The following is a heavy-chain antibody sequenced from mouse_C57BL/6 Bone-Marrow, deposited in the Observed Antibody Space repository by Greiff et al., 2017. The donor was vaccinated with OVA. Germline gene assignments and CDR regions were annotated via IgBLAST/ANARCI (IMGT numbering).Heavy chain of an antibody. J-gene: IGHJ3*01. Sequence: EVQLQQSGPELVKPGASVKISCKASGYTFTDYYMTWVKQSHGKSLEWIGDINPNNGGTSYNQKFKGKATLTVDKSSSTAYMELRSLTSEDSAVYYCARETGTGFAYWGQGALVTVSA. D-gene: IGHD4-1*01. V-gene: IGHV1-26*01. CDR3: ARETGTGFAY. CDR1: GYTFTDYY. CDR2: INPNNGGT.